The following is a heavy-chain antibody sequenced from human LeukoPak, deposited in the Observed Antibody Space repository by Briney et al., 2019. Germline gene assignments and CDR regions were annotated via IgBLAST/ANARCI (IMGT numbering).Heavy chain of an antibody. CDR2: IYYSGST. CDR1: GFTFSSYW. V-gene: IGHV4-39*07. CDR3: ARIIAYPYYFDY. J-gene: IGHJ4*02. D-gene: IGHD2-15*01. Sequence: GSLRLSCAASGFTFSSYWMSWVRQAPGKGLEWIGSIYYSGSTYYNPSLKSRVTISVDTSKNQFSLKLSSVTAADTAVYYCARIIAYPYYFDYWGQGTLVTVSS.